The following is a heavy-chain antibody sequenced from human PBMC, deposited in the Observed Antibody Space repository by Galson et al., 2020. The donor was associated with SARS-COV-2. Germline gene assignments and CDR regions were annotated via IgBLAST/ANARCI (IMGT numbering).Heavy chain of an antibody. CDR2: IYYSGST. CDR3: ARPHSGSYYWYFTL. J-gene: IGHJ2*01. D-gene: IGHD1-26*01. V-gene: IGHV4-39*07. Sequence: SETLSLTCTVSGGSISSSSYYWGWIRQPPGKGLEWIGSIYYSGSTYYNPSLKSRVTISVDTSKNQFSLKLSSVTAADTAVYYCARPHSGSYYWYFTLWGRGTLVTVSS. CDR1: GGSISSSSYY.